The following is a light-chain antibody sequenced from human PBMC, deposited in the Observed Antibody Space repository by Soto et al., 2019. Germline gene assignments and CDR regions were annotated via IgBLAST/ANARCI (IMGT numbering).Light chain of an antibody. V-gene: IGLV2-14*01. CDR3: TSYTSSATGV. CDR2: EVS. CDR1: SSDVGRYNY. Sequence: QSALTQPASVSGSPGQSITISCTGTSSDVGRYNYVSWYQQHPGTAPKLMIYEVSNRPSGVSNRFSASKSGNTASLTISGLQAEDEADYYCTSYTSSATGVFGGGTKLTVL. J-gene: IGLJ3*02.